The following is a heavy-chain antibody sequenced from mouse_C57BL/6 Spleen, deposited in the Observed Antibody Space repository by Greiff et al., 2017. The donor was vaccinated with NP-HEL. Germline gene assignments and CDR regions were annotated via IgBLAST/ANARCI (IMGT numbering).Heavy chain of an antibody. D-gene: IGHD4-1*02. CDR2: INPGGGGT. J-gene: IGHJ2*01. CDR1: GYAFTDSL. CDR3: ESSQLVLDY. Sequence: VQLQQSGAGLVRPGTSVKVSCTASGYAFTDSLIEWVKQRPGQGLEWIGVINPGGGGTNYNEELTGKATLTAEKDDSTAYMQLSRLRFEDAAAYFCESSQLVLDYWGQGTTLTVSS. V-gene: IGHV1-54*01.